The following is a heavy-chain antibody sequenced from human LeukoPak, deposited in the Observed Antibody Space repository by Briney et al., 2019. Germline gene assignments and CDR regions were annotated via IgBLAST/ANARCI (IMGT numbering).Heavy chain of an antibody. V-gene: IGHV1-18*01. CDR3: AREYCSSTSCYPDI. Sequence: ASVKVSCKASGYTFTSCGISWVRQAPGQGLEWMGWISAYNGNTNYAQKLQGRVTITTDTSTSTAYMELRSLRSDDTAVYYCAREYCSSTSCYPDIWGQGTMVTVSS. CDR2: ISAYNGNT. J-gene: IGHJ3*02. D-gene: IGHD2-2*01. CDR1: GYTFTSCG.